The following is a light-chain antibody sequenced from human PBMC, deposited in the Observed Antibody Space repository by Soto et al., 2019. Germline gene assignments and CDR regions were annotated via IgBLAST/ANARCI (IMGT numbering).Light chain of an antibody. V-gene: IGLV2-8*01. CDR2: EVS. CDR3: SSYAGSNNFV. CDR1: TSDVGIYNY. Sequence: QSVLTQPPSASGSPGQSVTISCTGSTSDVGIYNYVSWYQQHPGEAPKLILYEVSKRPSGVPDRFSGSKSGNTASLTVSGLQADVEADYYCSSYAGSNNFVFGTGTKVTVL. J-gene: IGLJ1*01.